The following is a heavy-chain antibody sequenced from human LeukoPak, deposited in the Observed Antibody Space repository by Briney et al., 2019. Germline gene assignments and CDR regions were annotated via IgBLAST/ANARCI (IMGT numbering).Heavy chain of an antibody. J-gene: IGHJ4*02. Sequence: SVRVSCKASGGIFSNYALSWVRQAPGQGLEWMGGVIPIFGATNFAQKFQGRVTMTTDESTTTAYMELSSLRSEDTAVYYCALGPPASGGWEFLPPGYWGQGTLVTVSS. V-gene: IGHV1-69*05. CDR1: GGIFSNYA. D-gene: IGHD4-23*01. CDR3: ALGPPASGGWEFLPPGY. CDR2: VIPIFGAT.